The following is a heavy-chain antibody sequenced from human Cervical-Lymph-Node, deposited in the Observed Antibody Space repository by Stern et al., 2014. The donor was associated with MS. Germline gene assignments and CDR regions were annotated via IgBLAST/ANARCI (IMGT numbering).Heavy chain of an antibody. CDR1: GYTFTSYG. D-gene: IGHD2-15*01. J-gene: IGHJ3*02. CDR2: ICAYDGNT. CDR3: ARGLLGCENAFDI. V-gene: IGHV1-18*01. Sequence: VQLVESGAEVKKPGASVKGSCKASGYTFTSYGISWVRQAPGQGLEWMGCICAYDGNTIYAQKLHGRVTMTTDTSTSTAYMELRCLRSDDTAVYYCARGLLGCENAFDIWGQGTMVTVSS.